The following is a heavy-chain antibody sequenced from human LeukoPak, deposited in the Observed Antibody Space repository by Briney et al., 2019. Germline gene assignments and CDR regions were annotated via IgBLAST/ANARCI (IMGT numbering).Heavy chain of an antibody. CDR1: GYSISSGYY. Sequence: SETLSLTCAVSGYSISSGYYWGWIRQPPGKGLEWIGSIYHSGSTYYNPSLKSRVTISVDTSENQFSLKLSSVTAADTAVYYCARTGVATIKNFDYWGQGTLVTVSS. CDR3: ARTGVATIKNFDY. J-gene: IGHJ4*02. D-gene: IGHD5-12*01. CDR2: IYHSGST. V-gene: IGHV4-38-2*01.